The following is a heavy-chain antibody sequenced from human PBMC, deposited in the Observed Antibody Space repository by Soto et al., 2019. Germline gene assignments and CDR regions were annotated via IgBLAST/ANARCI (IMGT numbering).Heavy chain of an antibody. CDR1: GFTFSSYA. J-gene: IGHJ6*02. CDR3: ARKAGRVYYYGMDV. D-gene: IGHD3-10*01. Sequence: EVQLLESGGGLVQPGGSLRLSCAASGFTFSSYAMSWVRQAPGKGLEWVSYISSSGSTIYYADSVKGRFTISRDNAKNSLYLQMNSLRAEDTAVYYCARKAGRVYYYGMDVWGQGTTVTVSS. V-gene: IGHV3-48*03. CDR2: ISSSGSTI.